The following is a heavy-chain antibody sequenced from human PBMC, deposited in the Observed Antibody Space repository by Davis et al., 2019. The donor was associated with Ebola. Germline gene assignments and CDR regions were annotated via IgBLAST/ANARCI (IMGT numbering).Heavy chain of an antibody. CDR1: GYSFTSYW. CDR2: IYPGYSEN. J-gene: IGHJ4*02. CDR3: ARLRSITRLTSFYY. V-gene: IGHV5-51*01. Sequence: GESLKISCKGSGYSFTSYWIGRVRQLPGQGLEWMGIIYPGYSENSYSPSFQGQVTISADKSITTAYLQWSSLKASDTAMYYCARLRSITRLTSFYYWGQGTLVTVSS. D-gene: IGHD3-10*01.